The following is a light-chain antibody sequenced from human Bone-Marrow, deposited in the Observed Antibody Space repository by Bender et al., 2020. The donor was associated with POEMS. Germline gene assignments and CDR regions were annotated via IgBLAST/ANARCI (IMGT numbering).Light chain of an antibody. V-gene: IGLV1-44*01. CDR1: GSNIGGYP. CDR2: TNN. J-gene: IGLJ3*02. CDR3: CSYAGTYTFAV. Sequence: QSVLTQPPSVSGTPGQRVTISCSGSGSNIGGYPVNWYQQLPGTAPRLLIYTNNERPSGIPERFSGSNSGNTATLTISETQAMDEAHYYCCSYAGTYTFAVFGGGTKLTVL.